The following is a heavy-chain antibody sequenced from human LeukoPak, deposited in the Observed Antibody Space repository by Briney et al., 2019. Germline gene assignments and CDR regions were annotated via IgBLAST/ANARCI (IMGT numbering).Heavy chain of an antibody. J-gene: IGHJ5*02. V-gene: IGHV4-4*07. CDR1: GGSISSYY. CDR3: ARALPGYCSSTSCLNNWFDP. Sequence: SSETLSLTCTVSGGSISSYYWSWIRQPAGKGLEWIGRIYTSGSTNYNPSLKSRVTMSVDTSKNQFSLKLSSVTAADTAVYYCARALPGYCSSTSCLNNWFDPWGQGTLVTVSS. D-gene: IGHD2-2*01. CDR2: IYTSGST.